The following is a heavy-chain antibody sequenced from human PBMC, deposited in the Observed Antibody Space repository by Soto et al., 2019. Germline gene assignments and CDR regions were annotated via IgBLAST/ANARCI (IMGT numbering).Heavy chain of an antibody. D-gene: IGHD4-17*01. CDR3: ARDLMGALVGDYAGAWFDP. CDR2: ISDDTGHT. Sequence: GASVKVSWKASGYTFSTHAMHWVRQAPGQSLEWMGWISDDTGHTNNSHRLQDRISITRDTSANTAYMELRSLRSDDTAVYYCARDLMGALVGDYAGAWFDPWSQGTPVTVSS. J-gene: IGHJ5*02. V-gene: IGHV1-3*01. CDR1: GYTFSTHA.